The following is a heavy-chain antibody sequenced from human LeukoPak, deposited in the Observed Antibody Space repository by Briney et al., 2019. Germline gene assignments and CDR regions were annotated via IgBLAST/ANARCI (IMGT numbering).Heavy chain of an antibody. Sequence: ASVKVSCKASGYTFTSHGISWVRQAPGQGLEWMGWISTYNGNTNYAQKLQGRVSMTTDTSTSTAYMDLRSLRSDDTAVYYCARGSGSNYDFDYWGQGTLVTVS. CDR1: GYTFTSHG. CDR2: ISTYNGNT. V-gene: IGHV1-18*01. CDR3: ARGSGSNYDFDY. D-gene: IGHD3-10*01. J-gene: IGHJ4*02.